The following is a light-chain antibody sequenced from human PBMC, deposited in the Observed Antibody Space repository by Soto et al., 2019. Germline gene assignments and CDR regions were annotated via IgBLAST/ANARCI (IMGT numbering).Light chain of an antibody. CDR2: GAS. Sequence: EIVMTQSPATMSVSPGERATLSCRASQSVSSNLAWYRQKPGQAPRLLIYGASTRATGIPARFSGSRSGTEFTLTISSLQSEDFAVYYCQQYNDWWTFGQGTKLESK. J-gene: IGKJ1*01. V-gene: IGKV3-15*01. CDR3: QQYNDWWT. CDR1: QSVSSN.